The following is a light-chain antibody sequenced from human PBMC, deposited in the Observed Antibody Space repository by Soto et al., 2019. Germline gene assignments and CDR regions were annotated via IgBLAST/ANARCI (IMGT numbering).Light chain of an antibody. J-gene: IGKJ1*01. CDR3: QQCNSYPPT. Sequence: DIQMTQSPSTLSASVGDRVTITCRASQSISSWLAWYQQKPGKAAKVLIYKASNLQSGVPSRFSRSGSGTYFTLTISSLQPDDLAAYYCQQCNSYPPTCGQGTTVDI. CDR2: KAS. CDR1: QSISSW. V-gene: IGKV1-5*03.